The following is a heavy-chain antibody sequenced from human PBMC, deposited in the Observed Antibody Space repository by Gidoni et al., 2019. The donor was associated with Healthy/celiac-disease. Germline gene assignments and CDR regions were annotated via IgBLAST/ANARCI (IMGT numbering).Heavy chain of an antibody. V-gene: IGHV3-9*01. CDR2: ISWNSGSI. CDR3: AKDSYYDFWSGVFDY. Sequence: GFTFDDYAMHWVRQAPGKGLEWVSGISWNSGSIGYADSVKGRFTISRDNAKNSLYLQMNSLRAEDTALYYCAKDSYYDFWSGVFDYWGQGTLVTVSS. J-gene: IGHJ4*02. CDR1: GFTFDDYA. D-gene: IGHD3-3*01.